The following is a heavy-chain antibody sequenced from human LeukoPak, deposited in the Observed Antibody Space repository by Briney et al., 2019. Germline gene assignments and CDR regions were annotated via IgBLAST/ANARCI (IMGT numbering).Heavy chain of an antibody. V-gene: IGHV3-11*01. CDR3: GREKIVYCGGDCDSGAY. CDR1: GFTFSDYY. CDR2: ISSSGSTI. Sequence: GGSLRLSCAASGFTFSDYYMSWIRQAPGKGLEWVSYISSSGSTIYYADSVKGRFTISRDNAKNSLYLQMNSLRAEDTAVYYCGREKIVYCGGDCDSGAYWGEGPLFTASS. D-gene: IGHD2-21*01. J-gene: IGHJ4*02.